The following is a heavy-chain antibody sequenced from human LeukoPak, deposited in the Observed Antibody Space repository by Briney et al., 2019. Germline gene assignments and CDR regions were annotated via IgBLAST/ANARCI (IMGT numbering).Heavy chain of an antibody. CDR3: ARARAMVDY. D-gene: IGHD5-18*01. V-gene: IGHV4-61*02. CDR2: INTSGST. CDR1: GGSISSGSYY. J-gene: IGHJ4*02. Sequence: SQTLSLTCTVSGGSISSGSYYWSWIRQPAGKGLEWIGRINTSGSTNYNPSLKSRVTISVDTSKNQFSLKLSSVTAADTAVYYCARARAMVDYWGQGTLVTVSS.